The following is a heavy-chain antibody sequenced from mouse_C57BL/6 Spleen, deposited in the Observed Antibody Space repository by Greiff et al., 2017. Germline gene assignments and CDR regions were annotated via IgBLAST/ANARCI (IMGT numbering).Heavy chain of an antibody. Sequence: EVQVVESGGDLVKPGGSLKLSCAASGFTFSSYGMSWVRQTPDKRLEWVATISSGGSYTYYPDSVKGRFTISRDNAKNTLYLQMSSLKSEDTAMYYCARISDYFDYWGQCTTLTVSS. CDR1: GFTFSSYG. V-gene: IGHV5-6*01. CDR3: ARISDYFDY. J-gene: IGHJ2*01. CDR2: ISSGGSYT.